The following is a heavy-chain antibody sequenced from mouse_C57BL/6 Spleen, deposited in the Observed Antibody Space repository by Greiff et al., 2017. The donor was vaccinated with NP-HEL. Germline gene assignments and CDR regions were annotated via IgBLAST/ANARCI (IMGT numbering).Heavy chain of an antibody. Sequence: VQLQQPGPGLVQPSQSLSITCTASGFSLTSYGVHWVRQSPGKGLEWLGVIRRGGSTDYKAACMSRLSITKDNSKSQVFFKMNRLQADDTAICYSAKNDYDYEFAYWGQGTIVTVSA. V-gene: IGHV2-5*01. J-gene: IGHJ3*01. D-gene: IGHD2-4*01. CDR2: IRRGGST. CDR1: GFSLTSYG. CDR3: AKNDYDYEFAY.